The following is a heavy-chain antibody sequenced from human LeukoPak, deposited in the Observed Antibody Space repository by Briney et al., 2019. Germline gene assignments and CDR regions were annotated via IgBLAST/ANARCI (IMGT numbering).Heavy chain of an antibody. J-gene: IGHJ4*02. V-gene: IGHV1-2*06. CDR2: INPNSGGT. D-gene: IGHD6-19*01. CDR3: ARARGDWQWPPDY. Sequence: ASVKVSCKASGYTFTVYYMHWVRQAPGQGLEWMGRINPNSGGTNYAQKFQGRVTMTRDTSISTAYMELSRLRSDDTAVYYCARARGDWQWPPDYWGQGTLVTVSS. CDR1: GYTFTVYY.